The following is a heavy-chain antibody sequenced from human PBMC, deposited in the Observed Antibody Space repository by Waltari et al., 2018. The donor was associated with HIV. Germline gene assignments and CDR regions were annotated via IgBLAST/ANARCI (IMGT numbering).Heavy chain of an antibody. D-gene: IGHD5-12*01. J-gene: IGHJ4*02. Sequence: QVQLQGSGPGLVKPSETLSLTCPGASYSFSSAYAWGWIRQSPGKGLEWIGSISHRGSTYYNPSLKSRVTISVDTSKNQVSLKLSSVTAADTAVYYCARGDIVATGGFDFWGQGTLVTVSS. CDR2: ISHRGST. V-gene: IGHV4-38-2*02. CDR1: SYSFSSAYA. CDR3: ARGDIVATGGFDF.